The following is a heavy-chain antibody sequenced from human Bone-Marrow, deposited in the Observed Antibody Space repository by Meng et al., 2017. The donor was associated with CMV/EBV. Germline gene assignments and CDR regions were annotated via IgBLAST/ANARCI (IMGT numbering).Heavy chain of an antibody. CDR1: GYTFTSYY. V-gene: IGHV1-46*01. Sequence: ASVKVSCKASGYTFTSYYMHWVRQAPGQGLEWMGIINPSGGSTSYAQKFQGRVTMTRDTSTSTVYMELSSLRSEDTAVYYCARDLPGYYDSSGYSKAFDYWGQGTLVTVSS. CDR2: INPSGGST. J-gene: IGHJ4*02. CDR3: ARDLPGYYDSSGYSKAFDY. D-gene: IGHD3-22*01.